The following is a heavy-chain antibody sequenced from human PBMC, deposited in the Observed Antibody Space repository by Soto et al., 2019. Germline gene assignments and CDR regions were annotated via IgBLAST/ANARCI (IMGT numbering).Heavy chain of an antibody. V-gene: IGHV3-23*01. CDR3: AREPYGDSQYFDY. CDR2: LSGSDGTT. D-gene: IGHD2-21*02. Sequence: RLSCAASGFTFSSYAMSWVRQTPGKGLEWVSTLSGSDGTTYYADSVKGRFTVSRDNSKNTIYLQANSLRAEDTAVYYCAREPYGDSQYFDYWGQGTPVTVSS. J-gene: IGHJ4*02. CDR1: GFTFSSYA.